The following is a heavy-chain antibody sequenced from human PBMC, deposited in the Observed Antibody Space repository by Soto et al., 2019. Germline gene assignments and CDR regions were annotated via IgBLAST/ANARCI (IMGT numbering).Heavy chain of an antibody. Sequence: PSETLSLTCAVYGGSFSGYYWSWIRQPPGKGLEWIGEINHSGSTNYNPSLKSRVTISVDTSKNQFSLKLSSVTAADTAVYYCARDDSCSGGSCYGGPIYFDYWGQGTLVTVSS. CDR3: ARDDSCSGGSCYGGPIYFDY. D-gene: IGHD2-15*01. V-gene: IGHV4-34*01. CDR1: GGSFSGYY. CDR2: INHSGST. J-gene: IGHJ4*02.